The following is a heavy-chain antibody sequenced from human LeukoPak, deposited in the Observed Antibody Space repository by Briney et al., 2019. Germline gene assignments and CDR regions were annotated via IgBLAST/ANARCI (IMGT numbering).Heavy chain of an antibody. J-gene: IGHJ3*02. V-gene: IGHV1-2*02. D-gene: IGHD1-7*01. CDR3: ARDRTGTTYSFDI. CDR2: INPNSGDT. Sequence: ASVKVSCKASGGTFSSYAISWVRQAPGQGLEWMGWINPNSGDTNYAQKFQGRVTMTRDTSISTVYMELTSLGSDDTAVYYCARDRTGTTYSFDIWGQGTMVTVSS. CDR1: GGTFSSYA.